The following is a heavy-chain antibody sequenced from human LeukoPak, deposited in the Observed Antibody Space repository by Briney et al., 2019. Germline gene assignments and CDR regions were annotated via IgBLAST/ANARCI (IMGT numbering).Heavy chain of an antibody. CDR2: IYSGGST. J-gene: IGHJ3*02. V-gene: IGHV3-53*01. D-gene: IGHD2-15*01. Sequence: GGSLRLSCAASGFNVSSNYMSWVRQAPGKGLEWVSVIYSGGSTYYADSVKGRFTISRDNSKNTLYLQMNSLRAEDTAVYYCARDCSGGSCGDAFDIWGQGTMVTVSS. CDR1: GFNVSSNY. CDR3: ARDCSGGSCGDAFDI.